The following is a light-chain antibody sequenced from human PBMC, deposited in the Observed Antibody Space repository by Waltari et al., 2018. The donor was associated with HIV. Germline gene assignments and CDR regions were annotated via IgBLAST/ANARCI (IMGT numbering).Light chain of an antibody. CDR1: ELANQY. CDR3: QSAGSSGTSVI. Sequence: SSDLTQARSVSVSPGQTASITCSGHELANQYVHWYREKAGQAPVLVIHRDNERPLGIPERISGSKSGILATLTISGVLAEYEADYFCQSAGSSGTSVIFGGGTTLTVL. J-gene: IGLJ2*01. V-gene: IGLV3-25*03. CDR2: RDN.